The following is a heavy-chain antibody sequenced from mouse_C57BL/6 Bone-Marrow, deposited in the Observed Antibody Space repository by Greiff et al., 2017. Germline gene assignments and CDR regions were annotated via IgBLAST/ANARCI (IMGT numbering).Heavy chain of an antibody. V-gene: IGHV5-6*01. D-gene: IGHD1-1*01. CDR1: GFTFSSYG. J-gene: IGHJ3*01. CDR2: ISSGGSYT. CDR3: ASSSWAWFAY. Sequence: EVLLVESGGDLVKPGGSLKLSCAASGFTFSSYGMSWVRQTPDKRLEWVATISSGGSYTYYPDSVKGRFTISRDNAKNALYLQMSSLKSEDTAMYYCASSSWAWFAYWGQGTRVTVSA.